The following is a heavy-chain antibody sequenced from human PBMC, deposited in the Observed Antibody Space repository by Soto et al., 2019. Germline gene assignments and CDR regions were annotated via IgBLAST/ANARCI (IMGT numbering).Heavy chain of an antibody. CDR3: AVESPKTEITPLHYNWLDV. CDR1: VYPVTDLS. CDR2: FEPEDGEI. V-gene: IGHV1-24*01. D-gene: IGHD1-1*01. Sequence: ASVKVSCNVSVYPVTDLSIHWVRQSPGKGLEWMANFEPEDGEIVYAQKFQGRVKVTEDTSANTAYLELSSLTSDDTAVYYCAVESPKTEITPLHYNWLDVWGQGTMVTVSS. J-gene: IGHJ6*02.